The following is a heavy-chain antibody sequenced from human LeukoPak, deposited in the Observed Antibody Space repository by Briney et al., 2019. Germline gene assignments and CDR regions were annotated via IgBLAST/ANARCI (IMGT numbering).Heavy chain of an antibody. CDR1: GFTFSSYA. J-gene: IGHJ4*02. CDR3: AKVSWANYFDY. V-gene: IGHV3-23*01. CDR2: ISGSGDNT. D-gene: IGHD6-13*01. Sequence: GGSLRLSCAVSGFTFSSYAMSWVCQAPGKGLEWVSTISGSGDNTYYADSVRGRFTISRDNSKNTLYLQMNSLRAEDTAIYYCAKVSWANYFDYWGQGTLVTVSS.